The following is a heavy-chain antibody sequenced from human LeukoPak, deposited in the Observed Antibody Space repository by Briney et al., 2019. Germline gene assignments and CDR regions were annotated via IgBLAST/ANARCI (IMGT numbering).Heavy chain of an antibody. V-gene: IGHV1-24*01. CDR3: ATGPDSGYGLYFDY. CDR1: GYTFTSYD. D-gene: IGHD5-12*01. CDR2: FDPEDGET. J-gene: IGHJ4*02. Sequence: ASVKVSCKASGYTFTSYDINWVRQATGQGLEWMGGFDPEDGETIYAQKFQGRVTMTEDTSTDTAYMELSSLRSEDTAVYYCATGPDSGYGLYFDYWGQGTLVTVSS.